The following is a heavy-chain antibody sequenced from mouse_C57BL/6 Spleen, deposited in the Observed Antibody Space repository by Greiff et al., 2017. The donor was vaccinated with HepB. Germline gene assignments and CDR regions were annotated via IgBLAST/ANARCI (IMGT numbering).Heavy chain of an antibody. D-gene: IGHD2-1*01. CDR3: ARKLYGNYEDYAMDY. J-gene: IGHJ4*01. Sequence: QVHVKQSGPGLVQPSQSLSITCTVSGFSLTSYGVHWVRQSPGKGLEWLGVIWSGGSTDYNAAFISRLSISKDNSKSQVFFKMNSLQTDDTAIYYCARKLYGNYEDYAMDYWGQGTSVTVSS. V-gene: IGHV2-2*01. CDR2: IWSGGST. CDR1: GFSLTSYG.